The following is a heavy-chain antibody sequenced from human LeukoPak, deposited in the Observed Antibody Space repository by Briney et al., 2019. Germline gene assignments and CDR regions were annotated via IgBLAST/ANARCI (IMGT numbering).Heavy chain of an antibody. D-gene: IGHD6-13*01. V-gene: IGHV4-39*07. Sequence: PSETLSLTCTVSGGSISSGDYYWSWIRQPPGKGLEWIGEINHSGSTNYNPSLKSRVTISVDTSKNQFSLKLSSVTAADTAVYYCAREGPASRSSSWQKPRYFDLWGRGTLVTVSS. CDR1: GGSISSGDYY. CDR2: INHSGST. J-gene: IGHJ2*01. CDR3: AREGPASRSSSWQKPRYFDL.